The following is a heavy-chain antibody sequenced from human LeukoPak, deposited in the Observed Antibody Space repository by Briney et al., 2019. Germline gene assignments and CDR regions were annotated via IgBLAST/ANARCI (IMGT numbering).Heavy chain of an antibody. V-gene: IGHV6-1*01. CDR1: GDSVSSNSAT. CDR2: TYYRSKWYN. CDR3: ARGVDYCSRTSCYAATFDY. Sequence: SQTLSLTCAISGDSVSSNSATWSWVRQSPSRGLEWLGKTYYRSKWYNDYAVFVKSRITLNPDTSKNQFSLQLNSVTPEDTAVYYCARGVDYCSRTSCYAATFDYWGQGTLVTVSS. J-gene: IGHJ4*02. D-gene: IGHD2-2*01.